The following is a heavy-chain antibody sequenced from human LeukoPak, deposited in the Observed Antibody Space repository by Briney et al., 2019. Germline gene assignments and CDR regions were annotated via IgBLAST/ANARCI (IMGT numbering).Heavy chain of an antibody. Sequence: GVALKISCKASGSSFTSSSIAWVPPIPGKGLKWMAIIYPGDSDTRYSPSFQGKVTISADKSISTAYLQWSSLNASDTAMYYCASPGRLGELSLFLAYWGQGTLVTVSS. CDR1: GSSFTSSS. D-gene: IGHD3-16*02. J-gene: IGHJ4*02. CDR2: IYPGDSDT. CDR3: ASPGRLGELSLFLAY. V-gene: IGHV5-51*01.